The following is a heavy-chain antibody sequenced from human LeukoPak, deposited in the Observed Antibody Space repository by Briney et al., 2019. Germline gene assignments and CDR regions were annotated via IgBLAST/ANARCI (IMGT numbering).Heavy chain of an antibody. Sequence: ASVKVSCKASGYTFTGYYMHWVRQAPGQGLEWMGWINPNSGGTNYAQEFQGWVTMTRDTSISTAYMELSRLRSDDTAVYYCARAGSPYGSGSYRYYYGMDVWGKGTTVTASS. CDR2: INPNSGGT. D-gene: IGHD3-10*01. V-gene: IGHV1-2*04. J-gene: IGHJ6*04. CDR1: GYTFTGYY. CDR3: ARAGSPYGSGSYRYYYGMDV.